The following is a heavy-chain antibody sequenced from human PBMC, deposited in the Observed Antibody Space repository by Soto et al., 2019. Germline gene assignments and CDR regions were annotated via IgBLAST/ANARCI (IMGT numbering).Heavy chain of an antibody. CDR2: INPSGGST. Sequence: SVKVSCKASGCTFTSYYMHWVRQAPGQGLEWMGIINPSGGSTSYAQKFQGRVTMTRDTSTSTVYMELSSLRSEDTAVYYCAREVLMVYARYVMGHYGMDVWGQGTTVTVSS. D-gene: IGHD2-8*01. J-gene: IGHJ6*02. CDR1: GCTFTSYY. CDR3: AREVLMVYARYVMGHYGMDV. V-gene: IGHV1-46*01.